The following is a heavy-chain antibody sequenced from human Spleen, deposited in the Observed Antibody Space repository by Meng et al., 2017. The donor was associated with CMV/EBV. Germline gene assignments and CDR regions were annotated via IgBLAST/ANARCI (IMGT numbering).Heavy chain of an antibody. J-gene: IGHJ6*02. Sequence: GGSLRLSCAASGFTFRSHALNWVRQTSGKGLVWVSRINSDGSSTSYADSVKGRFTISRDNAKNTLYLQMNSLRAEDTAVYYCARDFGEYSSSQGEYYYYYYGMDVWGQGTTVTVSS. D-gene: IGHD6-6*01. CDR2: INSDGSST. V-gene: IGHV3-74*01. CDR1: GFTFRSHA. CDR3: ARDFGEYSSSQGEYYYYYYGMDV.